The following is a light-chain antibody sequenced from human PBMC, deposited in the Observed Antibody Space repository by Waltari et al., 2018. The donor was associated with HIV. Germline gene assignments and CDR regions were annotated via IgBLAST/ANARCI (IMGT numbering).Light chain of an antibody. J-gene: IGLJ3*02. V-gene: IGLV2-23*01. CDR2: EGS. Sequence: QSALTQPASVSGAPGHSITISCTGTSSDVGSYNLFSWYQQHPGKAPKLMIDEGSKRPSGVSNRFSGSKSGNTASLTISGLQAEDEADYYCCSYAGSSVWVFGGGTKLTVL. CDR3: CSYAGSSVWV. CDR1: SSDVGSYNL.